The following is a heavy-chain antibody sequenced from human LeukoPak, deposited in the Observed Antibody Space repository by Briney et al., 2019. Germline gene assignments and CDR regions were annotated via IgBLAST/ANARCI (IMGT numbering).Heavy chain of an antibody. CDR3: ARDRYSSSWYYFDY. D-gene: IGHD6-13*01. CDR2: INPNSGGT. J-gene: IGHJ4*02. CDR1: GYTLTGYY. V-gene: IGHV1-2*02. Sequence: ASVKVSCKASGYTLTGYYMHWVRQAPGQGLEWMGWINPNSGGTNYAQKFQGRVTMTRDTSISTAYMELSRLRSDDTAVYYCARDRYSSSWYYFDYWGQGTLVTVSS.